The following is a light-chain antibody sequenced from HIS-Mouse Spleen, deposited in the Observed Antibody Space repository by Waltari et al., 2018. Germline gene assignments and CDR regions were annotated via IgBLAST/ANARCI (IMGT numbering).Light chain of an antibody. CDR2: DVS. J-gene: IGLJ2*01. CDR1: SSAVGGSNY. Sequence: QSALTQPASVSGSPGQSITIPCTGTSSAVGGSNYVSWYQQHPGKAPKLMIYDVSNRPSGVSNRFSGSKSGNTASLTISGLQAEDEADYYCSSYTSSSFNVVFGGGTKLTVL. CDR3: SSYTSSSFNVV. V-gene: IGLV2-14*03.